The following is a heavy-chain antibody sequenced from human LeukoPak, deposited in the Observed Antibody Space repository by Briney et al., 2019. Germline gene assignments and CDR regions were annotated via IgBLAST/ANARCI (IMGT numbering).Heavy chain of an antibody. Sequence: GASVKVSCKASGYTFTSYDINWARQATGQGLEWMGWMNPNSGNTGYAQKFQGRVTITRNTSISTAYMELSSLRSEDTAVYYCARTGSIAAAAPEHDAFDIWGRGTMVTVSS. V-gene: IGHV1-8*03. J-gene: IGHJ3*02. D-gene: IGHD6-13*01. CDR2: MNPNSGNT. CDR1: GYTFTSYD. CDR3: ARTGSIAAAAPEHDAFDI.